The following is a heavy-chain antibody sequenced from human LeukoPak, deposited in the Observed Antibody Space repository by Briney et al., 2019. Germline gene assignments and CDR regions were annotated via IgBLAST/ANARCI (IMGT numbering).Heavy chain of an antibody. CDR2: IYYSGTT. D-gene: IGHD3-3*01. V-gene: IGHV4-39*07. CDR3: ARAGYDFWSGYSQNFDY. J-gene: IGHJ4*02. Sequence: SETLSLTCTVSGVSISSSNSYWGWIRQPPGKGLEWIGTIYYSGTTYYNPSLKSRVTISLDTSKNQFSLKLSSVTAADTAVYYCARAGYDFWSGYSQNFDYWGQGTLVTVSS. CDR1: GVSISSSNSY.